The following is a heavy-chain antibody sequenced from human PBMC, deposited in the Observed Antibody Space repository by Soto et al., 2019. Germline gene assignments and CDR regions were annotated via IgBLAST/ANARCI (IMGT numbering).Heavy chain of an antibody. D-gene: IGHD1-7*01. V-gene: IGHV3-33*01. CDR2: IWYDGSDE. CDR1: SFTFSTYG. Sequence: QVQLVESGGGVVQPGGSLRLSCAASSFTFSTYGMHWVRQAPGKGLEWVAIIWYDGSDEHYADSVKDRFTISRDNSKNTLFLQMNSLRAEDTAVYYCARDGGCYNWNYDFHYWGLGTLVTVSS. CDR3: ARDGGCYNWNYDFHY. J-gene: IGHJ4*02.